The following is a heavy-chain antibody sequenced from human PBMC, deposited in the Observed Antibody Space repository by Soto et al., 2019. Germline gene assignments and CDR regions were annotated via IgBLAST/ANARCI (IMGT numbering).Heavy chain of an antibody. D-gene: IGHD3-3*01. CDR2: ISGSGGST. CDR3: AKTPYDYDFWSGYYDDY. CDR1: GCTFSSYA. Sequence: EVQLLESGGGLVQPGGSLRLSCAASGCTFSSYAMSWVRQAQGKGLEWVSAISGSGGSTYYADSVKGRFTISRYNSKNTLYLQMNSLRAEDTAVYYCAKTPYDYDFWSGYYDDYWGQGTLVTVSS. J-gene: IGHJ4*02. V-gene: IGHV3-23*01.